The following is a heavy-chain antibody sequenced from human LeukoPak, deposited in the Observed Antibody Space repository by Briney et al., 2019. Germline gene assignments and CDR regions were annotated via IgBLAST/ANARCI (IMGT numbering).Heavy chain of an antibody. D-gene: IGHD6-19*01. J-gene: IGHJ4*02. V-gene: IGHV4-4*07. Sequence: SETLSLTCTVSGGSISTYYWSWIRQSAGKGLEWIGRIYSTGSTDYSPSLKSRVTMSVDTSKNQFSLNLNSVTPADTAVYYCARDSSSAWFFDYWGQGTLVTVSS. CDR2: IYSTGST. CDR3: ARDSSSAWFFDY. CDR1: GGSISTYY.